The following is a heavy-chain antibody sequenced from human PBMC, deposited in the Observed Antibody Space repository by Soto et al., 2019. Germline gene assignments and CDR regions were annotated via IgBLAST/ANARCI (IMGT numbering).Heavy chain of an antibody. CDR1: GFTFSSYA. D-gene: IGHD2-2*01. J-gene: IGHJ4*02. CDR3: AKDRSSTSCYAFDY. V-gene: IGHV3-23*01. CDR2: INSRGGST. Sequence: EVQLLESGGGLVQPGGSLRLPCAASGFTFSSYAMSWFRQAPVKGLEWVSAINSRGGSTYYADSVKGRFTISRDSSKNTLYLQMNSLRAEDTAVYYCAKDRSSTSCYAFDYWGQGTLVTVSS.